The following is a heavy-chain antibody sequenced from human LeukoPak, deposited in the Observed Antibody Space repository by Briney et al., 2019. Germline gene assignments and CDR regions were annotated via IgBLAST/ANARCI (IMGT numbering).Heavy chain of an antibody. D-gene: IGHD3-22*01. Sequence: AESLKISCKGSGYSFTSYWIGWVRQMPGKGLEWMGIIYPGDSDTRYSPSFQGQVTISADKSISTAYLQWSSLKASDTAMYYCARHGTYYYDSSGYSDYWGQGTLVTVSS. CDR1: GYSFTSYW. CDR3: ARHGTYYYDSSGYSDY. J-gene: IGHJ4*02. CDR2: IYPGDSDT. V-gene: IGHV5-51*01.